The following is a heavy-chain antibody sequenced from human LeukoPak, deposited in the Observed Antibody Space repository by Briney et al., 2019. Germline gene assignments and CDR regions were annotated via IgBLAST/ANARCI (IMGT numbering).Heavy chain of an antibody. J-gene: IGHJ4*02. D-gene: IGHD3-10*01. V-gene: IGHV3-23*01. CDR2: ISVGSDSI. Sequence: GGSLRLSCAASGFTFSNFAMSWVRQTPGKGLEWVSAISVGSDSISYTDSVKGRFTISGDNSGSTLYLHMNSLRAEDTAIYYCGTHGSGNFGPWRYWGQGTLVTVSS. CDR3: GTHGSGNFGPWRY. CDR1: GFTFSNFA.